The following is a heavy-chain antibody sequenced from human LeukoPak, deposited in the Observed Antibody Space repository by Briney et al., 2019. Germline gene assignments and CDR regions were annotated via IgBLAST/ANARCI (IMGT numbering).Heavy chain of an antibody. CDR1: GFTFSSYS. J-gene: IGHJ4*02. CDR2: ISSSSNTI. D-gene: IGHD6-6*01. Sequence: GGSLRLSCAASGFTFSSYSINWGRQAPGKGLEWVSYISSSSNTIYYADSVKGRFTISRDNAKNSLYLQMNSLRDEDTAVYYCARRHGSSWADFDYWGQGTLVTVSS. V-gene: IGHV3-48*02. CDR3: ARRHGSSWADFDY.